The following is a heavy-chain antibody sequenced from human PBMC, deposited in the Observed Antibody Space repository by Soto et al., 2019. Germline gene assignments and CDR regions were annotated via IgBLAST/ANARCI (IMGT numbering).Heavy chain of an antibody. J-gene: IGHJ4*02. CDR1: GGTFSSYA. V-gene: IGHV1-69*06. D-gene: IGHD1-26*01. CDR2: IIPVFGTA. CDR3: ARAQSVGATKGYYFDY. Sequence: SVKVSCKASGGTFSSYAISWVRQAPGQGLEWMGGIIPVFGTANYAQKFQGRVTITADKSTSTAYMELSSLRSEDTAVYYCARAQSVGATKGYYFDYWGQGTLVTVSS.